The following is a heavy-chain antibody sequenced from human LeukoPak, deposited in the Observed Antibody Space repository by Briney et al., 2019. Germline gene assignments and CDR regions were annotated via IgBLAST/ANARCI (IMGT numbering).Heavy chain of an antibody. D-gene: IGHD1-26*01. V-gene: IGHV3-23*01. Sequence: GGSLRLSCAASGFTFSSYAMSWVRQAPGKGLEWVSAISGSGGSTYYADSVKGRFTISRDNSKNTLYLQMNSLRAEDTAVYYCAKGNKSGGSYYDNWFDPWRQGTLVTVSS. CDR2: ISGSGGST. J-gene: IGHJ5*02. CDR3: AKGNKSGGSYYDNWFDP. CDR1: GFTFSSYA.